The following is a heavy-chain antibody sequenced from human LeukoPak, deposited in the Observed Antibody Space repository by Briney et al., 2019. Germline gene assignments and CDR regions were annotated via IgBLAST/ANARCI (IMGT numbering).Heavy chain of an antibody. J-gene: IGHJ4*02. CDR3: AKERRTGSGAALDY. CDR2: ISSSSSRT. V-gene: IGHV3-11*06. CDR1: GFTFSDYY. Sequence: PGGSPRLSCAASGFTFSDYYVIWIRQAPGKGLEWVSYISSSSSRTNYADSVKGRFTISRDNAKNSLYLQMYSLRAEDTAVYYCAKERRTGSGAALDYWGPGTLVTVSS. D-gene: IGHD6-19*01.